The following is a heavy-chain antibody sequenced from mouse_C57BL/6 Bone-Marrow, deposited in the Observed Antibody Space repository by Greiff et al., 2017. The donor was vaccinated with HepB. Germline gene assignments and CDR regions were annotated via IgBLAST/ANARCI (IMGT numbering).Heavy chain of an antibody. D-gene: IGHD1-1*01. CDR2: IRSKSNNYAT. Sequence: EVQGVESGGGLVQPKGSLKLSCAASGFSFNTYAMNWVRQAPGKGLEWVARIRSKSNNYATYYADSVKDRFTISRDESESMLYLQMNNLKTEDTAMYYCVRGGLLFDYWGQGTTLTVSS. CDR1: GFSFNTYA. J-gene: IGHJ2*01. CDR3: VRGGLLFDY. V-gene: IGHV10-1*01.